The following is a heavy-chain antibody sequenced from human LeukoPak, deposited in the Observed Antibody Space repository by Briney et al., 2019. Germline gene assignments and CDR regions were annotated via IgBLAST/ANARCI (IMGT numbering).Heavy chain of an antibody. CDR3: ARDASDSSGYYYSARTKGGYYYYYYYMDV. CDR1: GFTFSSYE. D-gene: IGHD3-22*01. CDR2: ISSSGSTI. Sequence: PGGSLRLSCAASGFTFSSYEMNWVRQAPGKGLEWVSYISSSGSTIYYADSVKGRFTISRDNAKNSLYLQMNSLRAEDTAVYYCARDASDSSGYYYSARTKGGYYYYYYYMDVWGKGTTVTISS. J-gene: IGHJ6*03. V-gene: IGHV3-48*03.